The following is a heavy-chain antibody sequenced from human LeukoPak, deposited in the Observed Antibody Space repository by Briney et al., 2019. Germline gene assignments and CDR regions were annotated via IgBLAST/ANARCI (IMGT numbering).Heavy chain of an antibody. CDR2: ISSSSNTI. J-gene: IGHJ4*02. Sequence: GGSLRLSCAASGFTFSSYSMNWVRQAPGKGLEWVSYISSSSNTIYYADSVKGRFTISRDNAKNSLYLQMNSLRAEDTAVYYCGLLTGVDYWGQGTLVTVSS. D-gene: IGHD7-27*01. CDR3: GLLTGVDY. V-gene: IGHV3-48*04. CDR1: GFTFSSYS.